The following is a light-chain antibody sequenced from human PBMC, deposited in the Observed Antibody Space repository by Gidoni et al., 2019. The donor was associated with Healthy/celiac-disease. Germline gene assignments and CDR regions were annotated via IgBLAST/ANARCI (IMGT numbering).Light chain of an antibody. V-gene: IGKV1-39*01. CDR1: QSSSSY. J-gene: IGKJ4*01. CDR2: AAS. CDR3: QQSYSTPPT. Sequence: DSQMTQAPSSRSASVGDRVTITCRASQSSSSYLNWYQQKPGKAPKLLIYAASSLQSGVPSRFSGSGSGTDFTLTISSLQPEDFATYYCQQSYSTPPTFGGGTKVEIK.